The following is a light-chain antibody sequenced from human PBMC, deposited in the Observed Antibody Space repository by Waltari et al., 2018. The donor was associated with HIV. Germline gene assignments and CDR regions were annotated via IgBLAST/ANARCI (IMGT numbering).Light chain of an antibody. V-gene: IGKV3-20*01. CDR3: QQYGSSPLT. CDR2: GAS. CDR1: QSLTSNY. J-gene: IGKJ4*01. Sequence: EIVLTQSPGTLSLSPGERATLSCRASQSLTSNYLAWYQQKHGQAPRLLIYGASSRATGIPDRFSGSGSGTDFTLTISRLEPEDFAVYYCQQYGSSPLTFGGGTKVEIK.